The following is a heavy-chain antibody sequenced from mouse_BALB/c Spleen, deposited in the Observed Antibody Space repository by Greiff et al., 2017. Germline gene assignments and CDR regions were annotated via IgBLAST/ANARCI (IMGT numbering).Heavy chain of an antibody. CDR1: GFNIKDTY. J-gene: IGHJ3*01. Sequence: VQLQQSGAELVKPGASVKLSCTASGFNIKDTYMHWVKQRPEQGLEWIGRIDPANGNTKYDPKFQGKATITADTSSNTAYLQLSSLTSEDTAVYYCASYYRYDESWFAYWGQGTLVTVSA. CDR2: IDPANGNT. V-gene: IGHV14-3*02. CDR3: ASYYRYDESWFAY. D-gene: IGHD2-14*01.